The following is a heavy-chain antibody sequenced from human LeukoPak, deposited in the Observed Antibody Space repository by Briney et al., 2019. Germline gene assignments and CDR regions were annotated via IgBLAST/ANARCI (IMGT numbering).Heavy chain of an antibody. Sequence: GGSLRLSCAASGFTLSSYSMNWVRQAPGKGLEWVSSISSSSSYIYYADSVKGRFTISRDNAKNSLYLQMNSLRAEDTAVYYCASRAMVRGVIMNDYWGQGTLVTVSS. D-gene: IGHD3-10*01. CDR1: GFTLSSYS. CDR2: ISSSSSYI. J-gene: IGHJ4*02. V-gene: IGHV3-21*01. CDR3: ASRAMVRGVIMNDY.